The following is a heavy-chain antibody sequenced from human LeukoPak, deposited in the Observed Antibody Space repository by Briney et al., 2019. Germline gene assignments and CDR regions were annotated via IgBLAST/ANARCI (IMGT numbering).Heavy chain of an antibody. V-gene: IGHV1-2*02. Sequence: ASVKVSCKASGYTFTNFFMHWVRQAPGQGLEWMGWINPSSGGRSYAQKFQGRVTMTRDTSINTAYLELSSLKSEDTAVYYCARDRDQGGWLDPWGQGTLVTV. CDR3: ARDRDQGGWLDP. CDR2: INPSSGGR. J-gene: IGHJ5*02. D-gene: IGHD3-10*01. CDR1: GYTFTNFF.